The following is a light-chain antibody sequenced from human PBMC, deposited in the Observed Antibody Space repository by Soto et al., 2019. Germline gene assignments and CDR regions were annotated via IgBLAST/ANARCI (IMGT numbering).Light chain of an antibody. V-gene: IGLV2-11*01. Sequence: QSVLTQPRSVSGSPGQSVTLSCTGTSSDVGNYDYVSWYQQHPGMAPKLMIYDVSALPRGVPARFSGSGSGTDFTLTITSLQPDDFATYYCQQYDSYLGTFGQGTK. CDR3: QQYDSYLGT. J-gene: IGLJ3*02. CDR1: SSDVGNYDY. CDR2: DVS.